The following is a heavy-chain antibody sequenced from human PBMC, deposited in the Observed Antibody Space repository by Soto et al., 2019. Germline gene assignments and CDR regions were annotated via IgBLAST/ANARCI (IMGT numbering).Heavy chain of an antibody. V-gene: IGHV4-4*07. CDR3: ARGPGGFGDFSLDY. CDR2: IYSGGST. D-gene: IGHD3-10*01. Sequence: SETLSLTCAVSGGSISHYYWSWIRQPAGKGLEWTGRIYSGGSTNYNPSLKSRVTMSVDTSKNQFSLNLNSVTAADAAIYFCARGPGGFGDFSLDYWGQGTLVTVSS. CDR1: GGSISHYY. J-gene: IGHJ4*02.